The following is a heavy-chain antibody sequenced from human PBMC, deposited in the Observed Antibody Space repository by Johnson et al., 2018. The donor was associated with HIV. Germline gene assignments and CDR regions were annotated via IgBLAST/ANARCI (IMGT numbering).Heavy chain of an antibody. J-gene: IGHJ3*02. Sequence: VQLVESGGGLVQPGGSLRLSCAASGFSVSSKYMSWVRQAPGKGLEWVSVIYSGGSTYYTDSVEGRFTISRDNSKNTVLLQMNSLRVEDTAVYYCARGGHCGGDCAGAKQDLDIWGQGTRVTVSS. V-gene: IGHV3-66*01. CDR1: GFSVSSKY. D-gene: IGHD2-21*01. CDR3: ARGGHCGGDCAGAKQDLDI. CDR2: IYSGGST.